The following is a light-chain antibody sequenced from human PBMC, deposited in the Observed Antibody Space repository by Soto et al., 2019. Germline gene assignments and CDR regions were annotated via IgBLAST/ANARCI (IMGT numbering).Light chain of an antibody. Sequence: EIVMTQSPATLSLSPGERATLSCRASQSISNVLAWYQQKPGQAPRLLFYRASTRACGVPARFSGGGSGTEFTLTISSLQSEDFAVYYCQQFNDWPLTFGGGTRIEIK. CDR3: QQFNDWPLT. J-gene: IGKJ4*01. CDR2: RAS. V-gene: IGKV3-15*01. CDR1: QSISNV.